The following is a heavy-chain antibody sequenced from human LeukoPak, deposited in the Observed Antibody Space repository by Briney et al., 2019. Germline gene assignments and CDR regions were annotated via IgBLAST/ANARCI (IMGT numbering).Heavy chain of an antibody. CDR1: GFTVSSNY. CDR3: AREAAAGASDAFDI. CDR2: ISSSSSYI. Sequence: GGSLRLSCAASGFTVSSNYMSWVRQAPGKGLEWVSSISSSSSYIYYADSVKGRFTISRDNAKNSLYLQMDSLRAEDTAVYYCAREAAAGASDAFDIWGQGTMVTVSS. J-gene: IGHJ3*02. V-gene: IGHV3-21*01. D-gene: IGHD6-13*01.